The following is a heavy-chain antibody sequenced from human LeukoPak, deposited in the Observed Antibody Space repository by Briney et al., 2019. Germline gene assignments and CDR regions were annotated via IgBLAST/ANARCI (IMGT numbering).Heavy chain of an antibody. CDR3: ARRDCGGDCSDAFDI. V-gene: IGHV3-53*05. D-gene: IGHD2-21*01. CDR1: GFTVSSNY. Sequence: GGSLRLSCAASGFTVSSNYMTWVRQAPGKGLEWVSVIYSGGTTYYADSVKGRFTISGDNSKNTLYLQVNSLRAEDTAVHYCARRDCGGDCSDAFDIWGQGTMVTVSS. CDR2: IYSGGTT. J-gene: IGHJ3*02.